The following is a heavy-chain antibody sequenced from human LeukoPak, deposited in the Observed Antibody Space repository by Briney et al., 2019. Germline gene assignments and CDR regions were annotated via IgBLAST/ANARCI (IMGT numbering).Heavy chain of an antibody. CDR1: GFTVSSNY. CDR2: IYSGGST. Sequence: GGSLRLSCAASGFTVSSNYMSWVRQAPGKGLEGVSVIYSGGSTYYADSVKGRFTISRDNSKNTLYLQMNSLRAEDTAVYSCERVVTMIVVAYPDDFDIRGHGTMVTVSS. V-gene: IGHV3-53*01. CDR3: ERVVTMIVVAYPDDFDI. J-gene: IGHJ3*02. D-gene: IGHD3-22*01.